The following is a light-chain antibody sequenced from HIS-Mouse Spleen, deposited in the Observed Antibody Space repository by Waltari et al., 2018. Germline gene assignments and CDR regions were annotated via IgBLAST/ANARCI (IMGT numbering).Light chain of an antibody. J-gene: IGLJ2*01. CDR2: QDS. CDR3: YSTDSSGNHRV. V-gene: IGLV3-10*01. Sequence: SYELTQPPSVSVSPGQTARITCSGDKLGDKYACWYQHKPGQSPVLVIYQDSKRPSGIPERFSGSSSGTMATLTISGTQVEDEADYYCYSTDSSGNHRVFGGGTKLTVL. CDR1: KLGDKY.